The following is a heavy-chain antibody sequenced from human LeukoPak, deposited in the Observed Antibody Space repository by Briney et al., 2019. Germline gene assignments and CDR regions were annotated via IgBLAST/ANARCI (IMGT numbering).Heavy chain of an antibody. Sequence: PSQTLSLTCTVSGGSISSGDYYWSWIRQPPGKGLEWIGYIYYSGSTYYNPSLKSRVTISVDTSKNQFSLKLSSVTAADTAVYYCARVGVGGYDWEYYFDYWGQGTLATVSS. V-gene: IGHV4-30-4*08. CDR3: ARVGVGGYDWEYYFDY. CDR1: GGSISSGDYY. CDR2: IYYSGST. J-gene: IGHJ4*02. D-gene: IGHD5-12*01.